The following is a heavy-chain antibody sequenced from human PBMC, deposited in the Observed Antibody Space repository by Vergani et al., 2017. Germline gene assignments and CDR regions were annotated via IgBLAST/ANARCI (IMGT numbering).Heavy chain of an antibody. CDR2: IYSSGSP. D-gene: IGHD1-26*01. V-gene: IGHV4-39*02. Sequence: QLQLQESGPGLVKPSETLSLSCRVSGDSISRSHYYWGFIRQPPGKGLEWIGSIYSSGSPCYIPTLKSRHAFSVDTSKNLFSLRLKSVTAADTGIYYCARPVGPGAIADGYDVWGQGTMVTVS. CDR3: ARPVGPGAIADGYDV. CDR1: GDSISRSHYY. J-gene: IGHJ3*01.